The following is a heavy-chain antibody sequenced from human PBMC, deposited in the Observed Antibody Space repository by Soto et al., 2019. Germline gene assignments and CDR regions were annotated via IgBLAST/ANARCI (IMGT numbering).Heavy chain of an antibody. V-gene: IGHV3-33*01. D-gene: IGHD4-4*01. CDR3: ARGDYSNYGPDPLWGDPFDY. CDR2: IWCDGSNK. Sequence: PGGSLRLSCAASGFTFSSYGMHWVRQAPGKGLEWVAVIWCDGSNKYYADSVKGRFTISRDNSKNTLYLQMNSLRAEDTAVYYCARGDYSNYGPDPLWGDPFDYWGQGTLVTVSS. J-gene: IGHJ4*02. CDR1: GFTFSSYG.